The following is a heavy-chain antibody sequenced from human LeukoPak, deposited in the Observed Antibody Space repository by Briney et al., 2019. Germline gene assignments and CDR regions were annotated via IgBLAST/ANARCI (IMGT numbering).Heavy chain of an antibody. CDR1: GFTFSSYS. D-gene: IGHD3-10*01. CDR2: ISGSGGST. V-gene: IGHV3-23*01. CDR3: ANPLLIGGSGSYSSFDY. Sequence: GGSLRLSCAASGFTFSSYSMNWVRQAPGKGLEWVSAISGSGGSTYYADSVQGRFTISRDNSKNTLYLQMNSLRAEDTAVYYCANPLLIGGSGSYSSFDYWGQGTLVTVSS. J-gene: IGHJ4*02.